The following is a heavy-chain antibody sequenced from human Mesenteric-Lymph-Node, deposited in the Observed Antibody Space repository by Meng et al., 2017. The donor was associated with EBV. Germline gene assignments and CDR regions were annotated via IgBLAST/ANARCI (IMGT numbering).Heavy chain of an antibody. V-gene: IGHV3-23*01. Sequence: LGFGGGLVRPGGSLGLSCGVSGFTFSNYDMSWVRQAPGKGLEWVSGISGSGGSTHYADSVKGRFTMSRDNPGNTLFLQMNSLRVEDTAVYYCANVPYSYWGQGTLVTVSS. D-gene: IGHD2-2*01. CDR2: ISGSGGST. J-gene: IGHJ4*02. CDR1: GFTFSNYD. CDR3: ANVPYSY.